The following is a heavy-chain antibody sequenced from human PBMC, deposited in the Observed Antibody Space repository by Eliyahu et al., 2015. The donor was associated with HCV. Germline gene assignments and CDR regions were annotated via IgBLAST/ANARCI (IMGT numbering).Heavy chain of an antibody. CDR2: IYYSGST. D-gene: IGHD2/OR15-2a*01. CDR1: GGSISSGGYY. J-gene: IGHJ6*02. Sequence: PELVKPSQTLSLTCTVSGGSISSGGYYWSWIRQHPGKGLEWIGYIYYSGSTYYNPSLKSRVTISVDTSKNQFSLKLSSVTAADTAVYYCARIHFPFFSGYYYGMDVWGQGTTVTVSS. CDR3: ARIHFPFFSGYYYGMDV. V-gene: IGHV4-31*03.